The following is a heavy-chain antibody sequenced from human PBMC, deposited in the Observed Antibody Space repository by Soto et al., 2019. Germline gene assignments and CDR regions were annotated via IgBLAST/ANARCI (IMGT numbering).Heavy chain of an antibody. CDR3: AADPELYCTNGVCYTGGMDY. D-gene: IGHD2-8*01. CDR1: GFTFTSSA. CDR2: IVVGSGNT. Sequence: RASVKVSCKASGFTFTSSAVQWVRQARGQRLEWIGWIVVGSGNTNYAQKFQERVTITRDMSTSTAYMELSSLRSEDTAVYYCAADPELYCTNGVCYTGGMDYWGQGTLVTV. V-gene: IGHV1-58*01. J-gene: IGHJ4*02.